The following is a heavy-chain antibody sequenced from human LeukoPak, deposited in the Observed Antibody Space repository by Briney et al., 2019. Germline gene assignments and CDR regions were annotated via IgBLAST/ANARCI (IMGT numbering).Heavy chain of an antibody. J-gene: IGHJ4*02. CDR2: IYYSGST. CDR1: GGSISSSSYY. Sequence: SETLSLTCTVSGGSISSSSYYWGWLRQPPGKGLEWIGSIYYSGSTYYNPSLKSRVTISVDTSKNQFSLKLSSVTAADTAVYYCARRAGRQWLTVDYYFDYWGQGTLVTVSS. CDR3: ARRAGRQWLTVDYYFDY. V-gene: IGHV4-39*01. D-gene: IGHD6-19*01.